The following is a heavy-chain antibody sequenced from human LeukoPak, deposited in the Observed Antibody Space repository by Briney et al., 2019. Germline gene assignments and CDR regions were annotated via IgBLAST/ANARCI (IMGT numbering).Heavy chain of an antibody. CDR2: ISGSGDST. V-gene: IGHV3-23*01. J-gene: IGHJ4*02. Sequence: GGSLRLSCAASGFTFSRYGMSWVRQAPGKGLEWVSTISGSGDSTSYADSVKGRFTISRDNSKNTLYLQMNSLRAEDTAVYYCTKPHSANDFACVYWGQGTLVTVSS. CDR1: GFTFSRYG. D-gene: IGHD5-12*01. CDR3: TKPHSANDFACVY.